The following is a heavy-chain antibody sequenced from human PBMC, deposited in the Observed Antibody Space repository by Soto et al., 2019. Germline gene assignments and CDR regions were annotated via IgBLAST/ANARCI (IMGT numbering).Heavy chain of an antibody. V-gene: IGHV1-18*01. CDR2: ISAYNGNT. CDR3: ARARYYDFWSGSPRWYFDL. CDR1: GYTFTSYG. Sequence: QVQLVQSGAEVKKPGASVKVSCKASGYTFTSYGISWVRQAPGQGLEWMGWISAYNGNTNSAQKLQGRVTMTTDTSTSTAYMELRSLRSDDTAVYYCARARYYDFWSGSPRWYFDLWGRGTLVTVSS. D-gene: IGHD3-3*01. J-gene: IGHJ2*01.